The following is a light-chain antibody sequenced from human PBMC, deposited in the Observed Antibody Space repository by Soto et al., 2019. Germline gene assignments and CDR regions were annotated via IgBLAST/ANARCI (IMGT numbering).Light chain of an antibody. Sequence: EIVLTQSPATLSLSPGEIATLSCSASPSVTNFLAWYQQKPGQAPRLLIYDTSTRATGIPARFSGSGSGTEFTLTIRSLQSEDFAVYYCQQYSNWPPINCGQGTRLEIK. J-gene: IGKJ5*01. V-gene: IGKV3-15*01. CDR1: PSVTNF. CDR2: DTS. CDR3: QQYSNWPPIN.